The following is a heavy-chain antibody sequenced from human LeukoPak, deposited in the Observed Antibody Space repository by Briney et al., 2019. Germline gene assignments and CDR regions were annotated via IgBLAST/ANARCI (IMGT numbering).Heavy chain of an antibody. CDR2: ITHGGQI. J-gene: IGHJ5*02. CDR3: ARDDRYGSGTLGKWFGP. D-gene: IGHD3-10*01. CDR1: GFIFTSYV. Sequence: GGSLRLSCVASGFIFTSYVMNWVRQAPGKGLEWVSSITHGGQIYYADSVKGRVTIYRDNTKNSVYMQMENLRDDDTDVYFCARDDRYGSGTLGKWFGPWGQGTLVSVSS. V-gene: IGHV3-21*01.